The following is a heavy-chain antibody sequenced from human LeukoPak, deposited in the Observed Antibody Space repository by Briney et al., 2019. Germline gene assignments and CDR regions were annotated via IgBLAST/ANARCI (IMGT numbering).Heavy chain of an antibody. J-gene: IGHJ5*02. CDR1: GFTFSSYS. V-gene: IGHV3-48*01. CDR2: ISSSSSTI. D-gene: IGHD3-10*01. Sequence: GGSLRLSCAASGFTFSSYSMNWVRQAPGKGPEWVSYISSSSSTIYYADSVKGRFTVSRDNAKNSLYLQMNSLRAEDTAVYYCARDRRALWFGEAWGQGTLVTVSS. CDR3: ARDRRALWFGEA.